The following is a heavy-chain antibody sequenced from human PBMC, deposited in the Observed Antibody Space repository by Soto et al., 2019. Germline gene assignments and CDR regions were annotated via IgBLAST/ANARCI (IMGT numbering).Heavy chain of an antibody. D-gene: IGHD6-19*01. CDR1: GFTVSISY. Sequence: EVQLVESGGGLIQPGESLRLSCAASGFTVSISYMSWVRQAPGKGLEWVSTIYRDGSTYYADSVEGRFTISRDNSKNPLYLQMNSLRAEDTATYYCARGKGIGWYESSDYWRQGTLVTVSS. CDR2: IYRDGST. CDR3: ARGKGIGWYESSDY. J-gene: IGHJ4*02. V-gene: IGHV3-53*01.